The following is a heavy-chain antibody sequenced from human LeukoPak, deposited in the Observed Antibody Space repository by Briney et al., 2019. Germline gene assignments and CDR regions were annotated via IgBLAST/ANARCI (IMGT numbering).Heavy chain of an antibody. CDR1: GGSFSGYY. CDR2: INHSGST. CDR3: ARDPHHRCSSTSCLRDY. J-gene: IGHJ4*02. Sequence: PSETLSLTCAVYGGSFSGYYWSWIRQPPGKGLEWIGEINHSGSTNYNPSLKSRVTISVDTSKNQFSLKLSSVTAADTAVYYCARDPHHRCSSTSCLRDYWGQGTLVTVSS. V-gene: IGHV4-34*01. D-gene: IGHD2-2*01.